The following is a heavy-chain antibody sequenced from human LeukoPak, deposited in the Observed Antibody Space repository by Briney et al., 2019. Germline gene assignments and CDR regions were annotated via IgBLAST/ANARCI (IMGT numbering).Heavy chain of an antibody. Sequence: SETLSLTCAVYGGSFSGYYWSWIRQPPGKGLEWIGEINHSGSTNYNPSLKSRVTISVDTSKSQFSLKLSSVTAADTAVYYCARNYIVVVPAAIPNTMYGMDVWGQGTTVTVSS. CDR1: GGSFSGYY. V-gene: IGHV4-34*01. J-gene: IGHJ6*02. CDR3: ARNYIVVVPAAIPNTMYGMDV. CDR2: INHSGST. D-gene: IGHD2-2*02.